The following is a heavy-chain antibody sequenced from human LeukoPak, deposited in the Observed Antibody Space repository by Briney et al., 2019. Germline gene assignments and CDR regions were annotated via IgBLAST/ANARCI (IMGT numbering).Heavy chain of an antibody. D-gene: IGHD4-17*01. CDR2: IYYSGST. V-gene: IGHV4-59*01. J-gene: IGHJ4*02. Sequence: SETLSLTCTVSGGSISSYYWSWIRQPPGKGLEWIGYIYYSGSTNYNPSLKSRVTISVDTSKNQFSLKLSSVTAADTAVYYCAREYGDQGTRNFDYWGQGGLVTVSS. CDR3: AREYGDQGTRNFDY. CDR1: GGSISSYY.